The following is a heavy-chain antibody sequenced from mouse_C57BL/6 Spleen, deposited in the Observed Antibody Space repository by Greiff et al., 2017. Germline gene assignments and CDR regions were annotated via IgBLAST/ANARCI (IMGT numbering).Heavy chain of an antibody. J-gene: IGHJ2*01. CDR2: IYPGDGDT. CDR1: GYAFSSSW. Sequence: QVQLKQSGPELVKPGASVKISCKASGYAFSSSWMNWVKQRPGTGLEWIGRIYPGDGDTNYNGKFKGKATLTADKSSSTAYMQLSSLTSVDSAVYFCARIIYYYGSSSDYWGQGTTLTVSS. V-gene: IGHV1-82*01. D-gene: IGHD1-1*01. CDR3: ARIIYYYGSSSDY.